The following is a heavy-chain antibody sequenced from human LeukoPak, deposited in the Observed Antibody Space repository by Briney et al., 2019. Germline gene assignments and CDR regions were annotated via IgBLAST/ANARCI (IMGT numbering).Heavy chain of an antibody. Sequence: GGSLRLSCAASGFTFSSYAMSWVRQAPGKGLEWVSAISGSGGSTYYADSVKGRFTISRDNSKNTLYLQMNSLRAEDTAVYYCAKDPYYYGSGSPSRYWGQGTLVTVSS. CDR3: AKDPYYYGSGSPSRY. CDR2: ISGSGGST. V-gene: IGHV3-23*01. D-gene: IGHD3-10*01. CDR1: GFTFSSYA. J-gene: IGHJ4*02.